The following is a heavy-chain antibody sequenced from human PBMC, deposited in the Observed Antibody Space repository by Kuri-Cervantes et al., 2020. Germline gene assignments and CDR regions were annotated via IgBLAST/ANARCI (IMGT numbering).Heavy chain of an antibody. J-gene: IGHJ6*02. CDR1: GFTVSSNY. V-gene: IGHV3-66*04. CDR3: ARLPYYYYGMDV. Sequence: ETLSLTCAASGFTVSSNYMSWVRQAPGKGLEWVSVIYSGGSTYYADSVKGRFTISRDNSKNTLYLQMNSLRDEDTAVYYCARLPYYYYGMDVWGQGTTVTVSS. CDR2: IYSGGST.